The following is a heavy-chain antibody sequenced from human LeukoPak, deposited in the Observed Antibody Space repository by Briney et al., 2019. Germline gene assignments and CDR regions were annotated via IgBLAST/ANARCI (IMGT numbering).Heavy chain of an antibody. CDR1: GYTFTGYY. CDR3: ARELRVDGYNLYAFDI. CDR2: IIPIFGTA. Sequence: GASVKVSCKASGYTFTGYYMHWVRQAPGQGLEWMGGIIPIFGTANYAQKFQGRVTITADESTSTAYMELSSLRSEDTAVYYCARELRVDGYNLYAFDIWGQGTMVTVSS. J-gene: IGHJ3*02. D-gene: IGHD5-24*01. V-gene: IGHV1-69*13.